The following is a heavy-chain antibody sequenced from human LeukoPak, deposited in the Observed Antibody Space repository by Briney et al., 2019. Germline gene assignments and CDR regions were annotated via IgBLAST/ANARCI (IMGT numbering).Heavy chain of an antibody. CDR3: ARGWGYSNYDY. Sequence: ASVKVSCKVSGYTLTELSMHWVRQAPGKGLEWMGGFDPEDGETIYAQKFQGRVTITRDTSASTAYMELSSLRSEDTAVYYCARGWGYSNYDYWGQGTLVTVSS. V-gene: IGHV1-24*01. J-gene: IGHJ4*02. CDR2: FDPEDGET. CDR1: GYTLTELS. D-gene: IGHD6-13*01.